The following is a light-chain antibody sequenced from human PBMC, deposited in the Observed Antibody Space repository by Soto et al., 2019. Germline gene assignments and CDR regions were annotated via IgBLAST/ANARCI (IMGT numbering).Light chain of an antibody. Sequence: EIALTQSPGTLSLSPGERATLSCRASQSVSSSYLAWYQHKPGQAPRLLIYGASSRATGIPDRFSGSGSGTDFTLTSSRVEPEDFAVYYCQQYGRTPYTFGQGTKLEIK. CDR1: QSVSSSY. CDR2: GAS. V-gene: IGKV3-20*01. J-gene: IGKJ2*01. CDR3: QQYGRTPYT.